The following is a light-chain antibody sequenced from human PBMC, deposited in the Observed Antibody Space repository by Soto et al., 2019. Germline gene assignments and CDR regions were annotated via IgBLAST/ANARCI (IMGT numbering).Light chain of an antibody. CDR3: QQYHHWPPIT. CDR1: QNIDIN. Sequence: IFMTQSPATLSVSPGERGTLSCRASQNIDINLVWYQQKPGQAPRLLIFRASTRATGIPARFSGSGSGTEFTLTISSLQSEDFAIYYCQQYHHWPPITFGQGTRLEI. V-gene: IGKV3-15*01. CDR2: RAS. J-gene: IGKJ5*01.